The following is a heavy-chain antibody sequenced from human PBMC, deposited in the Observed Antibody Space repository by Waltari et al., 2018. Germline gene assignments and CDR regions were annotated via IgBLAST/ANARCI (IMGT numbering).Heavy chain of an antibody. Sequence: EVQLSESGGGLVQPGGSRRLSCAASGFTFTSYALNWVRQTPGKGREWVADINERGSSKYKADSVKGRFTISRDNSKNTVYLQMNSLRAEDTALYYCAKGLYYETTSGEWKAEYRQHWGQGTLVTVSS. V-gene: IGHV3-23*01. D-gene: IGHD3-3*01. CDR1: GFTFTSYA. CDR3: AKGLYYETTSGEWKAEYRQH. CDR2: INERGSSK. J-gene: IGHJ1*01.